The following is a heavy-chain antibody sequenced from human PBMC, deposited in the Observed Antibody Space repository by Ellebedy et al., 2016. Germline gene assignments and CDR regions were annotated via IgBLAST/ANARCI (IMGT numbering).Heavy chain of an antibody. CDR3: ARRASGGPIFEY. CDR1: GGSISSYY. CDR2: IYYSGST. V-gene: IGHV4-59*08. Sequence: SETLSLXCTVSGGSISSYYWSWIRQPPGKGLEWIGYIYYSGSTNYNPSLKSRVTISVDTSKNQFSLKLSSVTAADTAVYYCARRASGGPIFEYWGQGTLVTVSS. J-gene: IGHJ4*02. D-gene: IGHD4-23*01.